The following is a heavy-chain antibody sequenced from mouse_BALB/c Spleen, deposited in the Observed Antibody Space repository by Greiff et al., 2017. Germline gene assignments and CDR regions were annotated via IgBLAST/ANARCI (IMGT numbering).Heavy chain of an antibody. Sequence: EVQLQQSGAELVRSGASVKLSCTASGFNIKDYYMHWVKQRPEQGLEWIGRIDPANGNTKYDPKFQGKATITADTSSNTAYLQLSSLTSEDTAVYYCANLRLFAYWGQGTLVTVSA. CDR3: ANLRLFAY. J-gene: IGHJ3*01. CDR2: IDPANGNT. CDR1: GFNIKDYY. D-gene: IGHD1-1*01. V-gene: IGHV14-3*02.